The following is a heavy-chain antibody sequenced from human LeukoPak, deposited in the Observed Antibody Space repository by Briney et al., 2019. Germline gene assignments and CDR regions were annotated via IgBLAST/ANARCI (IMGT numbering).Heavy chain of an antibody. V-gene: IGHV3-23*01. CDR1: GFTFSKFT. Sequence: GGSLRLSCTASGFTFSKFTMSWVRQAPGKGLEWVSGIYNSGGSEYADSVEGRFTISRDNSKNTVYLQMNSLRVEDTAVYFCGKDRVPDGVWSIDYWGQGTLVTVSS. J-gene: IGHJ4*02. CDR2: IYNSGGSE. D-gene: IGHD2-8*02. CDR3: GKDRVPDGVWSIDY.